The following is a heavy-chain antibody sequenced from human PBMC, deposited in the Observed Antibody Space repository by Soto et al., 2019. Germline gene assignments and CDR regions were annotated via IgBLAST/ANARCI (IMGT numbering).Heavy chain of an antibody. D-gene: IGHD6-13*01. V-gene: IGHV5-10-1*01. Sequence: GESLKISCQGSGDTFSSYWIGWVRQMPGKGLEWMGRIDPSDSYTNYSPSFQGHVTISADKSISTAYLQWSSLKASDTAMYYCARTSAAGKYYYGMDVWGQGTTVTVSS. CDR3: ARTSAAGKYYYGMDV. J-gene: IGHJ6*02. CDR2: IDPSDSYT. CDR1: GDTFSSYW.